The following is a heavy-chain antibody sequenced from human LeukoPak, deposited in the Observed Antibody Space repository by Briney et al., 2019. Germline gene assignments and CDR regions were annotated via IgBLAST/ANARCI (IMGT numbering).Heavy chain of an antibody. J-gene: IGHJ3*02. Sequence: GGSLRLSCAASGFTFSSYSMDGVGQTQGKGREGVSSISSSSSYIYYADSVKGRFTISRDNAKNSLYLQMNSLRAEDTAVYYCARGFPAGYSDTFDIWGQGTMVTVSS. CDR2: ISSSSSYI. D-gene: IGHD6-13*01. CDR1: GFTFSSYS. V-gene: IGHV3-21*01. CDR3: ARGFPAGYSDTFDI.